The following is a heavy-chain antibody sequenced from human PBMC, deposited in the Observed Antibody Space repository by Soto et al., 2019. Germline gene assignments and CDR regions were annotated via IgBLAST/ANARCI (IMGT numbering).Heavy chain of an antibody. CDR2: IIPIFGTA. CDR3: ARGVHYYDSSGYYSRFDY. D-gene: IGHD3-22*01. J-gene: IGHJ4*02. CDR1: GGTFSSYA. V-gene: IGHV1-69*13. Sequence: ASVKVSCKASGGTFSSYAISWVRQAPGQGLEWMGGIIPIFGTANYAQKFQGRVTITADESTSTAYMELSSLRSEDTAVYYCARGVHYYDSSGYYSRFDYWGQGTLVTVSS.